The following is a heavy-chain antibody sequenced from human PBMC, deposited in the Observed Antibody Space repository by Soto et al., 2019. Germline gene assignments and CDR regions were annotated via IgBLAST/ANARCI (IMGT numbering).Heavy chain of an antibody. J-gene: IGHJ4*02. V-gene: IGHV3-30*18. CDR2: ISYDGNNK. D-gene: IGHD3-16*01. CDR3: AKDWGRWYIDY. Sequence: GGSLRLSCTASTLTFSAYGMHWVRQAPGKGLEWVAFISYDGNNKYYADSVKGRFTISRDNSKKTLYLQMNSLRTDDTAVYYCAKDWGRWYIDYWGQGTLVTVSS. CDR1: TLTFSAYG.